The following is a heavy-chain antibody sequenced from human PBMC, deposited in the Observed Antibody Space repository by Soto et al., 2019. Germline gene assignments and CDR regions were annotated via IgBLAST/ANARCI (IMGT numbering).Heavy chain of an antibody. D-gene: IGHD3-10*01. Sequence: QVQLVQSGAEVKKPGASVKVSCKASGYTFTSYDINWVRQATGQGLEWMGWMNPNSGNTGYAQKFQGRVTMTRNTSISTAYMEMSSLRSEHTAVYYCARDTVLVWFGELLYPNWFDPWGQGTLVTVSS. V-gene: IGHV1-8*01. J-gene: IGHJ5*02. CDR2: MNPNSGNT. CDR1: GYTFTSYD. CDR3: ARDTVLVWFGELLYPNWFDP.